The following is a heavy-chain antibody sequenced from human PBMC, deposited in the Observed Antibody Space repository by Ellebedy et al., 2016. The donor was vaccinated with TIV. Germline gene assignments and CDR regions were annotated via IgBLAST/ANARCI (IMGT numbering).Heavy chain of an antibody. J-gene: IGHJ6*02. CDR3: ARGRYYGMDL. Sequence: GESLKISCAASGFTFSSFWMHWVRQAPGKGLVWVSGINSGGSSTSDADSVKGRFTISRDNAKNTLYLQMNSLRAEDTALYYCARGRYYGMDLWGQGTTVTVSS. V-gene: IGHV3-74*01. CDR1: GFTFSSFW. CDR2: INSGGSST.